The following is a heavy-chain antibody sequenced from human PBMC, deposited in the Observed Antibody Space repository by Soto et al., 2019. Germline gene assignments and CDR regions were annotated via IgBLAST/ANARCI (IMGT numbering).Heavy chain of an antibody. Sequence: GGSLRLSCAASGFTFSSYAMSWVRQAPGKGLEWVSAISGSGGSTYYADSVKDRFTISRDNSKNTLYLQMNSLRAEDTAVYYCAKSAARTNLGYYYYVLDVWGQGTTVTVSS. CDR1: GFTFSSYA. CDR3: AKSAARTNLGYYYYVLDV. CDR2: ISGSGGST. D-gene: IGHD6-6*01. V-gene: IGHV3-23*01. J-gene: IGHJ6*02.